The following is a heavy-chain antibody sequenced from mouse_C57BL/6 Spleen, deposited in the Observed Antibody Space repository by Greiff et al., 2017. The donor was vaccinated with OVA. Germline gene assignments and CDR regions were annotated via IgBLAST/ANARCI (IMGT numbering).Heavy chain of an antibody. Sequence: QVQLQQPGAELVRPGTSVKLSCKASGYTFTSYWMPWVKQRPGQGLEWIGVIDPSDSYTNYNQKFKGKATLTVDTSSSTAYMQLSSLTSEDSAVYYCAREGIYYGNSYAMDYWGQGTSGTVSS. CDR3: AREGIYYGNSYAMDY. CDR1: GYTFTSYW. D-gene: IGHD2-1*01. V-gene: IGHV1-59*01. CDR2: IDPSDSYT. J-gene: IGHJ4*01.